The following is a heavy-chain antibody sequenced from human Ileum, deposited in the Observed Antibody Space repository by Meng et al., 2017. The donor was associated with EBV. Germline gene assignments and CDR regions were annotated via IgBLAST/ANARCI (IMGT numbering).Heavy chain of an antibody. Sequence: QIHLVQSVAEVKKTGDSVKVSCKASGYTFRNYGISWLRQAPGQGLEWMGWISAYNGNTNYAQNLQGRVTMTTDTSTGTAYMEVRSLRSDDTAVYYCARAGNGGSYYFTYWGQGTLVTVSS. V-gene: IGHV1-18*01. CDR1: GYTFRNYG. CDR2: ISAYNGNT. D-gene: IGHD1-26*01. J-gene: IGHJ4*02. CDR3: ARAGNGGSYYFTY.